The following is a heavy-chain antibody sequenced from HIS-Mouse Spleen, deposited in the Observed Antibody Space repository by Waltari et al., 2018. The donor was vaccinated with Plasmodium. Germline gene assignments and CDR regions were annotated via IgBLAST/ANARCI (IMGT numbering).Heavy chain of an antibody. V-gene: IGHV3-7*01. CDR3: ASSWYWYFDL. Sequence: EVQLVESGGGLVQPGGSLRLPCAASGFTFSSYWMSCVRQAPGKGLEWVANKKQDGSEKYYVDSVKGRFTISRDNAKNSLYLQMNSLRAEDTAVYYCASSWYWYFDLWGRGTLVTVSS. CDR2: KKQDGSEK. J-gene: IGHJ2*01. CDR1: GFTFSSYW. D-gene: IGHD6-13*01.